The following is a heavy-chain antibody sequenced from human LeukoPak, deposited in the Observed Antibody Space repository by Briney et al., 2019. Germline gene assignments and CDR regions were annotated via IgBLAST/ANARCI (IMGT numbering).Heavy chain of an antibody. CDR1: GGAITSDY. D-gene: IGHD6-19*01. J-gene: IGHJ4*02. CDR3: ARGAGWYHY. V-gene: IGHV4-59*01. Sequence: SETLSLTCTVSGGAITSDYWSWLRQPPGKGLEWIGYIYYSGSTNYNPSLKGRVTISIDTSKNQFSLKLSSVTAADTAVYHCARGAGWYHYWGQGTLVTVSS. CDR2: IYYSGST.